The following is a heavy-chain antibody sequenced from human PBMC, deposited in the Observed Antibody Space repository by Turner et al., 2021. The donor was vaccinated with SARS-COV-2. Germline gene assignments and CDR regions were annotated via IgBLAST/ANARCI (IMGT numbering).Heavy chain of an antibody. V-gene: IGHV3-15*01. CDR1: GFTFSNAW. CDR2: IKRKADGGKT. J-gene: IGHJ4*02. Sequence: EVQLVASGGGLVKPGGSLRLSCSASGFTFSNAWLSWVRQAPGKGREGVGLIKRKADGGKTDYDAPAKGRFTISRDDAKNTLYLQMNTLKTDDTAVYYCTTEAAFNGYFDFWGQGTLVTVSS. CDR3: TTEAAFNGYFDF. D-gene: IGHD2-8*01.